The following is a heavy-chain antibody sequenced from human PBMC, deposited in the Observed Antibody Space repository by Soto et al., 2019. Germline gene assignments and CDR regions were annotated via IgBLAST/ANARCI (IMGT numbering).Heavy chain of an antibody. CDR2: INSDGSST. V-gene: IGHV3-74*01. CDR3: ARGFSRDDFWSGYYQNYYYYYMDV. J-gene: IGHJ6*03. CDR1: GFTFSSYW. Sequence: GGSLRLSCAASGFTFSSYWMHWVRQAPGKGLVWVSRINSDGSSTSYADSVKGRFTISRDNAKNTLYLQMNSLRAEDTAVYYCARGFSRDDFWSGYYQNYYYYYMDVWGKGTTVTVSS. D-gene: IGHD3-3*01.